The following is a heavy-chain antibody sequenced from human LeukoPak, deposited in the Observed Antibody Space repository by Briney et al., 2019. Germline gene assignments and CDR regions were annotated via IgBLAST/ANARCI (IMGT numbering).Heavy chain of an antibody. V-gene: IGHV4-39*01. Sequence: SETLSLTCTVSGGSISSSSYYWGWIRQPPGKGLEWIGSIYYSGSTYYNPSLKSRVTISVDTSKNQFSLKLSSVTAADTAVYYCARGRYYDSSGYYHGPIDYWGQGALVIVSS. CDR3: ARGRYYDSSGYYHGPIDY. J-gene: IGHJ4*02. CDR2: IYYSGST. CDR1: GGSISSSSYY. D-gene: IGHD3-22*01.